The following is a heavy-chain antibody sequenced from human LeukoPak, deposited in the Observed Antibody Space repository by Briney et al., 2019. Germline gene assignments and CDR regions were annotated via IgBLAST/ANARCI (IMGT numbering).Heavy chain of an antibody. J-gene: IGHJ3*02. Sequence: SVKVSCKASGYTFTSYAISWVRQAPGQGLEWMGGIIPIFGTANYAQKFQGRVTITADESTSTAYMELSSLRSEDTAVYYCASNFLETYYYDSSGYSGAFDIWGQGTMVTVSS. CDR3: ASNFLETYYYDSSGYSGAFDI. V-gene: IGHV1-69*13. CDR1: GYTFTSYA. CDR2: IIPIFGTA. D-gene: IGHD3-22*01.